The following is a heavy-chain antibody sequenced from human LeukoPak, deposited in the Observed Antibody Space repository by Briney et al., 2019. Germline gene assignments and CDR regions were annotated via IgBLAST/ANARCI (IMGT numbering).Heavy chain of an antibody. CDR2: ISWNSGSI. CDR3: AKDRGSGSYSHYYFDY. V-gene: IGHV3-9*01. CDR1: GFTFDDYA. D-gene: IGHD1-26*01. J-gene: IGHJ4*02. Sequence: GRSLRLSCAASGFTFDDYAMHWVRQAPGKGLEWVSGISWNSGSIGYADSVKGRFTISRDNAKNSLYPQMNSLRAEDTALYYCAKDRGSGSYSHYYFDYWGQGTLVTVSS.